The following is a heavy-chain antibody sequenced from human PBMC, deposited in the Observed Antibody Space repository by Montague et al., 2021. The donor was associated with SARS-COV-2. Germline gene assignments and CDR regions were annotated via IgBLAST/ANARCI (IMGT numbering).Heavy chain of an antibody. V-gene: IGHV4-34*01. D-gene: IGHD3-10*01. CDR1: GGSFSGHY. CDR3: ARGNSHYYGSGSYYAYYYGMDA. CDR2: IIHSGST. Sequence: SETLSLTCAVYGGSFSGHYWSWIRQPPGKGLEWIGEIIHSGSTNYNPSLKSRVTISVDTSKNQFSLKLSSVTAADAAVYYCARGNSHYYGSGSYYAYYYGMDAWGQGTTVTVSS. J-gene: IGHJ6*02.